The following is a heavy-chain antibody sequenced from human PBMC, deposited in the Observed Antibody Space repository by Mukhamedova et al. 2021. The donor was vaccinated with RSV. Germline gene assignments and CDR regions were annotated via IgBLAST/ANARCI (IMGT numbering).Heavy chain of an antibody. V-gene: IGHV3-74*01. D-gene: IGHD6-19*01. Sequence: SRINSDGSSTSYADSVKGRFTISRDNAKNTLYLQMNSLRAEDTAVYYCARSGSGWYFLWGQGTL. J-gene: IGHJ4*02. CDR3: ARSGSGWYFL. CDR2: INSDGSST.